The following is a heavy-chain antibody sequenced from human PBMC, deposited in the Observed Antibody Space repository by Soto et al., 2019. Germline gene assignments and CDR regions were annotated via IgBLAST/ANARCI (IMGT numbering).Heavy chain of an antibody. CDR2: ISYDGSNK. V-gene: IGHV3-30*18. CDR1: GFTFSSYG. Sequence: GGSLRLSCAASGFTFSSYGMHWVRQAPGKGLKWVAVISYDGSNKYYADSVKGRFTISRDNSKNTLYLQMNSLRAEDTAVYYCAKDVYYDFWSGYSPLDYWGQGTLVTVSS. J-gene: IGHJ4*02. CDR3: AKDVYYDFWSGYSPLDY. D-gene: IGHD3-3*01.